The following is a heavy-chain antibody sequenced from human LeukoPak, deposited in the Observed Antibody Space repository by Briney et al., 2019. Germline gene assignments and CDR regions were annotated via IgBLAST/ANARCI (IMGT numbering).Heavy chain of an antibody. CDR3: ASIVPTVTTQGEVLDY. CDR1: GFTFSSYS. J-gene: IGHJ4*02. D-gene: IGHD4-17*01. V-gene: IGHV3-21*01. CDR2: ISSSSSYI. Sequence: GGSLRLSCAASGFTFSSYSMNWVRQAPGKGLEWVSSISSSSSYIYYADSVKGRFTISRDNAKNSLYLQMNSLRAEDTAVYYCASIVPTVTTQGEVLDYWGQGTLVTVSS.